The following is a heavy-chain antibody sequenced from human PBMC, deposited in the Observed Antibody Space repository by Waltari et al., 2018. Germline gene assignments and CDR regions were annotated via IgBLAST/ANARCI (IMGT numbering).Heavy chain of an antibody. CDR3: ARDYYGSGSYLGY. CDR2: IYYSGRT. Sequence: QVQLQESGPGLVKPSETLFLTCTVSGGSISSYYWSWIRQPPGKGLEWIGYIYYSGRTHYQPSLKSRVTRSADTSKNQFSLKLSSVTAADTAGYYCARDYYGSGSYLGYWGQGTLVTVSS. J-gene: IGHJ4*02. V-gene: IGHV4-59*01. D-gene: IGHD3-10*01. CDR1: GGSISSYY.